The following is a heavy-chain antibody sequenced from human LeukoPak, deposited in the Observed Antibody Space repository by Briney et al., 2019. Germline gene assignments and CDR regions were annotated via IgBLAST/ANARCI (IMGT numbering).Heavy chain of an antibody. Sequence: PSETLSLTCAVYGGSFSGYYWSWIRQPPGKGLEWIGEINHGGSTNYNSSLKSRVTISVDTSKNQFSLKLSSVTAADTAVYYCARDCGGDCYLFDYWGQGTLVTVSS. CDR1: GGSFSGYY. V-gene: IGHV4-34*01. CDR3: ARDCGGDCYLFDY. D-gene: IGHD2-21*02. CDR2: INHGGST. J-gene: IGHJ4*02.